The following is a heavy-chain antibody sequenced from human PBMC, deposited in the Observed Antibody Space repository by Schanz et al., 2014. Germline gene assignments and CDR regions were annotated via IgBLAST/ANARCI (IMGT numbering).Heavy chain of an antibody. Sequence: QVQLVQSGGEVKKPGASVKVSCKASGYTFRHYGISWLRQAPGQGLEWMGYISGYNGNTNYAPKVQDRVTMTTDTSTSTAYMELRSLRSDDTAVYYCARGGDYIVVLVAVTREYYYHAMDVWGQGTLVTVSS. J-gene: IGHJ6*02. D-gene: IGHD2-15*01. CDR2: ISGYNGNT. CDR1: GYTFRHYG. V-gene: IGHV1-18*04. CDR3: ARGGDYIVVLVAVTREYYYHAMDV.